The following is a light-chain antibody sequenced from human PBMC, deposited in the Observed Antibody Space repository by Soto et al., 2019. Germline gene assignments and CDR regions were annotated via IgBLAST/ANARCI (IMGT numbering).Light chain of an antibody. CDR1: TSNVGSNT. J-gene: IGLJ3*02. CDR3: AAWDDSLNGWV. CDR2: INK. Sequence: QSVLTQPPSASGTPGQGATTAGSGSTSNVGSNTVNWYQQLPGTAPNLLIYINKQRPSGVPDRFSGSKSGTSASLAISGLQSEDEADYYCAAWDDSLNGWVFGGGTKLTVL. V-gene: IGLV1-44*01.